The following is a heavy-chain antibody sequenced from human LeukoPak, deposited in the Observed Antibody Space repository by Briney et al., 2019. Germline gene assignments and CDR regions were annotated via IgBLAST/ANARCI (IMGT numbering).Heavy chain of an antibody. CDR1: GYSISSGYY. CDR3: ASYGSAAAVYH. D-gene: IGHD6-13*01. V-gene: IGHV4-38-2*02. J-gene: IGHJ4*02. CDR2: IYHSGST. Sequence: SETLSLTCTVSGYSISSGYYWGWIRQPPGKGLEWIGSIYHSGSTYYNPSLKSRVTISVDTSKNQFSLKLSSVTAADTAVYYCASYGSAAAVYHWGQGTLVTVSS.